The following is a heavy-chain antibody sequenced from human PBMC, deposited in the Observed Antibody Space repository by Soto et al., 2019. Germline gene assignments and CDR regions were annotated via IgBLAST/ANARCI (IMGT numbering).Heavy chain of an antibody. CDR3: TRAFSPWNRGAWYDAFDI. CDR2: IKQDGSVK. J-gene: IGHJ3*02. CDR1: GFTFRDYW. V-gene: IGHV3-7*01. Sequence: EVQVVESGGNLVQPGGSLRLSCAASGFTFRDYWMTWVRQAPGKGLEWLANIKQDGSVKNYVDSVEGRFSISRDNAKNSLYLEMDSLRAEDTAVYYCTRAFSPWNRGAWYDAFDIWGQGTKVTVSS. D-gene: IGHD6-19*01.